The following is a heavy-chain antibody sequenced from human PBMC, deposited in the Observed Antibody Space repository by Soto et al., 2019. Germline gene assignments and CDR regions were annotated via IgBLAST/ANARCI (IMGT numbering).Heavy chain of an antibody. D-gene: IGHD2-15*01. Sequence: QVQLVQSGAEVKKPGSSVKVSCKASGGTFSSYAISWVRQAPGQGLEWMGEIIPIFGTANYAQKFQGRVTITADESTSTAYMELSSLRSEDTAVYYCAREAGRCSGGSCYSDWFDPWGQGTLVTVSS. CDR1: GGTFSSYA. V-gene: IGHV1-69*01. J-gene: IGHJ5*02. CDR2: IIPIFGTA. CDR3: AREAGRCSGGSCYSDWFDP.